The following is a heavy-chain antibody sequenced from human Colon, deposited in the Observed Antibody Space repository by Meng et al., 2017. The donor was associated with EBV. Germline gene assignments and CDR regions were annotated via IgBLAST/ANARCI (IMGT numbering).Heavy chain of an antibody. CDR1: GDFISSGNYH. Sequence: QFQLQESGPGLVKPSQTLSPTCVVSGDFISSGNYHWSWIRQAPGKGLEWIGHSESTSYNPSLGSRVVISVDTAKNQFSLRLDSVTAADTAVYYCTTYAVGAGGRGYWGPGTLVTVSS. D-gene: IGHD2-15*01. CDR3: TTYAVGAGGRGY. J-gene: IGHJ4*02. V-gene: IGHV4-30-4*01. CDR2: HSEST.